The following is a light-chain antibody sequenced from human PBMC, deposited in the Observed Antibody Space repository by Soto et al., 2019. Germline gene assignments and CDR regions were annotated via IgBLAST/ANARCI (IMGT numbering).Light chain of an antibody. CDR3: QHYNDWLIT. V-gene: IGKV3-15*01. Sequence: EIVMTQSPATLSVSPGGGVRGSCRASQSIDINLSWYQQRPGQAPRLLIYGASARATDVPARFSGGGSGTEFTLTISSLQSEDFAVYYCQHYNDWLITFGQGTRLEIK. CDR2: GAS. J-gene: IGKJ5*01. CDR1: QSIDIN.